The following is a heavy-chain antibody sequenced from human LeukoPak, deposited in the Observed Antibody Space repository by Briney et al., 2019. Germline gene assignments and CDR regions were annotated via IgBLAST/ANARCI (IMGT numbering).Heavy chain of an antibody. CDR2: IYYGGST. J-gene: IGHJ4*02. Sequence: SETLSLTCTVSGGSISSSSYYWGWIRQPRGKGLEWIGNIYYGGSTYYNPSLKSRVTISVDASNNEFSLKLGSVTAADTAMYFCARTYNWNYGLNFGCWGQGTLVTVSS. V-gene: IGHV4-39*01. D-gene: IGHD1-7*01. CDR3: ARTYNWNYGLNFGC. CDR1: GGSISSSSYY.